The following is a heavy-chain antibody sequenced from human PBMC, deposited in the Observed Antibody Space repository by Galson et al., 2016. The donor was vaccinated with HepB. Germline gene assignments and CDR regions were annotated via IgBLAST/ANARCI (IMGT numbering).Heavy chain of an antibody. Sequence: SLRLSCAASGFNFNNYTMNWVRQAPGKRLEWISSISRRSTYIYYAESVQRRFTVSRDNTKNVVFLQMNDLRAEDTALYYCARASTDESPGLRYYAWSSLASFDPWGQGTLVAVSS. D-gene: IGHD3-9*01. J-gene: IGHJ5*02. CDR3: ARASTDESPGLRYYAWSSLASFDP. CDR1: GFNFNNYT. V-gene: IGHV3-21*06. CDR2: ISRRSTYI.